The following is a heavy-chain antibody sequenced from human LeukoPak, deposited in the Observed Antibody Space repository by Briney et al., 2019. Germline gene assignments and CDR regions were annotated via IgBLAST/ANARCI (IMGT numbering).Heavy chain of an antibody. V-gene: IGHV3-30*02. J-gene: IGHJ4*02. CDR2: IWYGGSNK. CDR1: GFTFSSYG. CDR3: AKALLGYCSSTSCYTIDY. D-gene: IGHD2-2*02. Sequence: GGSLRLSCAASGFTFSSYGMHWVRQAPGKGLEWVAVIWYGGSNKYYADSVKGRFTISRDNSKNTLYLQMNSLRAEDTAVYYCAKALLGYCSSTSCYTIDYWGQGTLVTVSS.